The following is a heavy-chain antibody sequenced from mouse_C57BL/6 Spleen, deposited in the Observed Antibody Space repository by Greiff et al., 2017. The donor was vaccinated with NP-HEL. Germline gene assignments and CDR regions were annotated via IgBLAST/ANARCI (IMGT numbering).Heavy chain of an antibody. CDR1: GYTFTSYG. CDR3: ARQRGAY. CDR2: IYPRSGNT. V-gene: IGHV1-81*01. Sequence: QVQLQQSGAELARPGASVKLSCKASGYTFTSYGISWVKQRTGQGLEWIGEIYPRSGNTYYNEKFEGKATLTADKSSSTAYMELRSLTSEDSAVYFCARQRGAYWGQGTLVTVSA. J-gene: IGHJ3*01.